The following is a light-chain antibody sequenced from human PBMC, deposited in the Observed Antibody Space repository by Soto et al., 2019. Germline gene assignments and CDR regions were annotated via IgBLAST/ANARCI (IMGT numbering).Light chain of an antibody. CDR3: QQYNNWPPNT. J-gene: IGKJ2*01. CDR2: GAS. CDR1: QNVINS. V-gene: IGKV3-15*01. Sequence: EIVMTQSPATLSVSPGEGATLSCRASQNVINSVAWYQQKPGQAPRLLIYGASTRATGIPNRFSGSGSGTEFTLSISSLQSEDFAVYYCQQYNNWPPNTFGQGTKVDIK.